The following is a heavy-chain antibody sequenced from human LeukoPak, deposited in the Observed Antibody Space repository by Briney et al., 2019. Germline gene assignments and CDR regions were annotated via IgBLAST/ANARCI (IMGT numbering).Heavy chain of an antibody. D-gene: IGHD3-16*01. CDR2: IKEDGSDK. CDR1: GFTFSSYW. CDR3: ARDALTDYSRAFDI. J-gene: IGHJ3*02. Sequence: GGSLRLSCAASGFTFSSYWMNWVRQAPGKGLEWVANIKEDGSDKYYVDSVKGRFTISRDNPKNTLYLQMNSLRVEDTAVYYCARDALTDYSRAFDIWGQGTMVTVSS. V-gene: IGHV3-7*03.